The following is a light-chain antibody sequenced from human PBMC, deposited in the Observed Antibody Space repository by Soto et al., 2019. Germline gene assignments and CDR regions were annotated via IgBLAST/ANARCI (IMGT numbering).Light chain of an antibody. CDR1: QSISSY. J-gene: IGKJ1*01. CDR2: AAS. V-gene: IGKV1-39*01. Sequence: DIPMTQSPSSMSASVGDRVTITCRASQSISSYLNWYQQKPGKAPKLLINAASSLQSGVPSRFSGSGSKTDFTLTISSLQPEDFATYYCQQSYSDPRTFGQGTKVEI. CDR3: QQSYSDPRT.